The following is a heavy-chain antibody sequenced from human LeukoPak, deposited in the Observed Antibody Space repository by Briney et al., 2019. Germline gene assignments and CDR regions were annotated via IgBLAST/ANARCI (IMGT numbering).Heavy chain of an antibody. Sequence: ASVTVSCKASGGTFSSYAISWVRQAPGQGLEWMGRIIPILGIANYAQKFQGRVTITADKSTSTAYMELSSLRSEDTAVYYCARVQGDGYSWGQGTLVTVSS. D-gene: IGHD5-24*01. J-gene: IGHJ4*02. CDR1: GGTFSSYA. CDR3: ARVQGDGYS. CDR2: IIPILGIA. V-gene: IGHV1-69*04.